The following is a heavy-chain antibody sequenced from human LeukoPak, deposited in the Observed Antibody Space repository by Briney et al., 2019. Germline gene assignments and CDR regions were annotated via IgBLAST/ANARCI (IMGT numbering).Heavy chain of an antibody. V-gene: IGHV4-4*07. D-gene: IGHD6-19*01. CDR2: IYTSGST. CDR1: GGSISSYY. CDR3: ARVRYSSGPSPFDY. J-gene: IGHJ4*02. Sequence: SETLSLTCTVSGGSISSYYWSWIRQPAGKGLEWIGRIYTSGSTNYNPSLKGRVTMSVDTSKNQFSLKLSSVTAADTAVYYCARVRYSSGPSPFDYWGQGTLVTVSS.